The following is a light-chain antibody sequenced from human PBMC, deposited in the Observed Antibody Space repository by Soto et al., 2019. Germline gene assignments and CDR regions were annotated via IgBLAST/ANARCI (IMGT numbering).Light chain of an antibody. CDR3: KQYGSSGT. CDR2: GGS. J-gene: IGKJ1*01. CDR1: QSVSSD. V-gene: IGKV3-20*01. Sequence: TQCPSTLSASVADSAPPSCMASQSVSSDLAWYHQKPGQDPRLLIYGGSNRATGIPDRFSGSGSGTDFTLTISRLEAEDVAVYYCKQYGSSGTFGQGTKVDIK.